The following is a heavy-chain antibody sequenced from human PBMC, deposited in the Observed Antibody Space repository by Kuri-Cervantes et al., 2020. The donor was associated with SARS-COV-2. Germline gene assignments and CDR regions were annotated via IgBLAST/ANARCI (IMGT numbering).Heavy chain of an antibody. D-gene: IGHD5-24*01. CDR3: ARGWDAFDI. CDR2: ISYDGSNK. J-gene: IGHJ3*02. Sequence: LSLTCAASGFTFSSYAMHWVRQAPGRGLEWVAVISYDGSNKYYADSVKGRFTISRDNSNNTLYLQMNSLRAEDTAVYYCARGWDAFDIWGQGTMVTVSS. CDR1: GFTFSSYA. V-gene: IGHV3-30-3*01.